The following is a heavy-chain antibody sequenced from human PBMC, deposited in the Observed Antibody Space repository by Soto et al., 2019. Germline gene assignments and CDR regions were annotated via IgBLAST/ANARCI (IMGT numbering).Heavy chain of an antibody. CDR2: ISSSSTI. Sequence: GGSLRLSCAASGFTFSSYSMNWVRQAPGKGLEWVSYISSSSTIYYADSVKGRFTISRDNAKNSLYLQMNSLRAEDTAVYYCARETVAATGICDYWGQGTLVTVSS. V-gene: IGHV3-48*01. CDR1: GFTFSSYS. CDR3: ARETVAATGICDY. J-gene: IGHJ4*02. D-gene: IGHD6-19*01.